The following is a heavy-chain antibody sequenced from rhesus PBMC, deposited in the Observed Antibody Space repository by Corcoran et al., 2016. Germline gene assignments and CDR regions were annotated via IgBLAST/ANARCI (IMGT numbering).Heavy chain of an antibody. Sequence: QVQLQESGPGLVKPSETLSLTCIVSGGFLSDSYFWNWVRQPPGKGLEWLGNIYGRVGSPFYNPSLKSLLTISNDPSKNQFFLKLNSVTAAGTAFYFCAREHDVWGPGVLVTVSP. CDR2: IYGRVGSP. CDR3: AREHDV. V-gene: IGHV4S9*01. J-gene: IGHJ5-1*01. CDR1: GGFLSDSYF.